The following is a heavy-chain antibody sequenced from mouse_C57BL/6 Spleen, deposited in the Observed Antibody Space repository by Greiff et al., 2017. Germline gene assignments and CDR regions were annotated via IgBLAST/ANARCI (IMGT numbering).Heavy chain of an antibody. V-gene: IGHV5-4*01. CDR1: GFTFSSYA. CDR2: ISDGGSYT. Sequence: EVKLMESGGGLVKPGGSLKLSCAASGFTFSSYALSWVRQTPEKRLEWVATISDGGSYTYYPDNVKGRFTISRDNAKNNLYLQMSHLKSEDTAMYYCARDRSNYWFDYWGQGTTLTVAS. CDR3: ARDRSNYWFDY. J-gene: IGHJ2*01. D-gene: IGHD2-5*01.